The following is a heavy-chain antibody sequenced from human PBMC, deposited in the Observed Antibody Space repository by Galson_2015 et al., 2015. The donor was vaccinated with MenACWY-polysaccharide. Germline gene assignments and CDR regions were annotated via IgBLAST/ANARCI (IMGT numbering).Heavy chain of an antibody. V-gene: IGHV1-69*13. CDR3: ARAVVGVPAATAWFHP. CDR1: GGTFSSYA. CDR2: IIPIFGTA. Sequence: SVKDSCKAAGGTFSSYAISWVRQAPGQGLEWMGGIIPIFGTANYAQKLQGRVTITADESTSTAYMERSSLRSEVTAVYYCARAVVGVPAATAWFHPGCHGTLGPVSS. J-gene: IGHJ5*02. D-gene: IGHD2-2*01.